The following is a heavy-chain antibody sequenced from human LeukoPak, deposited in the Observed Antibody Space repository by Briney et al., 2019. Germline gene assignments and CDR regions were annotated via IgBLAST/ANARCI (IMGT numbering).Heavy chain of an antibody. CDR1: GFTFSSYA. J-gene: IGHJ4*02. D-gene: IGHD3/OR15-3a*01. Sequence: TGGSLRLSCAASGFTFSSYAMSWVRQAPGKGLVWVSHIRRDATTTTYADSVKGRFTISRDNAKNTLYLQMNSLRAEDTSVYYCARRMDYFFGYWGQGTLVTVSS. V-gene: IGHV3-74*01. CDR3: ARRMDYFFGY. CDR2: IRRDATTT.